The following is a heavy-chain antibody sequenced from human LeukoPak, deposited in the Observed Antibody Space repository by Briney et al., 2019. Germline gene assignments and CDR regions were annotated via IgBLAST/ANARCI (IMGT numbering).Heavy chain of an antibody. V-gene: IGHV1-8*03. CDR3: ARHPARYSSGWYADAFDI. J-gene: IGHJ3*02. CDR1: GYTFTSYD. CDR2: MNPYSGNT. Sequence: ASVKVSCRASGYTFTSYDINWVRQATGQGLEWMGWMNPYSGNTGYAQKFQGRVTITSNTSISTAYMELSSLRSDDTAVYYCARHPARYSSGWYADAFDIWGQGTMVTVSS. D-gene: IGHD6-19*01.